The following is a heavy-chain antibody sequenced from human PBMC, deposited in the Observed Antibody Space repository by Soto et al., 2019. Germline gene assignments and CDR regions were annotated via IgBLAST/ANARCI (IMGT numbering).Heavy chain of an antibody. CDR2: ISWNSGSI. V-gene: IGHV3-9*01. CDR3: ARPSFSWELLGPFDY. CDR1: GFTFDDYA. D-gene: IGHD1-26*01. J-gene: IGHJ4*02. Sequence: EVQLVESGGGLVQPGRSLRLSCAASGFTFDDYAMHWVRQAPGKGLEWVSGISWNSGSIGYADSVKGRFTISRDNAKNSLDMQMNSLRAEDTALYYCARPSFSWELLGPFDYWGQGTLVTVSS.